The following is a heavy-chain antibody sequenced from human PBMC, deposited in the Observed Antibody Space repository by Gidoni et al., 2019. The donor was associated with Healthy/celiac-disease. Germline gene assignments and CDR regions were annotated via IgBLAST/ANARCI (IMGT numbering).Heavy chain of an antibody. D-gene: IGHD2-15*01. V-gene: IGHV1-69*06. CDR2: IIPIFGTA. CDR1: GGTFSSYA. Sequence: QVQLVQAGGEGKKPGSAVTVSCKAAGGTFSSYAVSWVRQAPGQGLEWMGGIIPIFGTANYAQKFQGRVTITADKSTSTAYMELSSLRSEDTAVYYCAREGGRTAAEDYYYYYMDVWGKGTTVTVSS. CDR3: AREGGRTAAEDYYYYYMDV. J-gene: IGHJ6*03.